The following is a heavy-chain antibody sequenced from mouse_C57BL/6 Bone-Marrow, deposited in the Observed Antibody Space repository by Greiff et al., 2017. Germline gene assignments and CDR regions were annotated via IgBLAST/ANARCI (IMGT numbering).Heavy chain of an antibody. Sequence: EVKLQESGAELVRPGASVKLSCTASGFNIKDDYMHWVKQRPEQGLEWIGWIDPENGDTEYASKFPGTATITADTSSNTAYLQLSSLTSEDTAVYYCTTNVLFDYWGQGTTLTVSS. J-gene: IGHJ2*01. CDR1: GFNIKDDY. V-gene: IGHV14-4*01. CDR2: IDPENGDT. CDR3: TTNVLFDY.